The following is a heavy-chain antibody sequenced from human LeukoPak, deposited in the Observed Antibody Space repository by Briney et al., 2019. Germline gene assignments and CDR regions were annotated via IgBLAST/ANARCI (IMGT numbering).Heavy chain of an antibody. J-gene: IGHJ6*03. CDR3: ARDVYYDILTGDYYYYMDV. D-gene: IGHD3-9*01. V-gene: IGHV1-18*01. CDR1: GYTFTSYG. Sequence: ASVKVSCKASGYTFTSYGISWVRQAPGQGLEWMRWISAYNGNTNYAQKLQGRVTMTTDTSTSTAYMELRSLRSDDTAVYYCARDVYYDILTGDYYYYMDVWGKGTTVTVSS. CDR2: ISAYNGNT.